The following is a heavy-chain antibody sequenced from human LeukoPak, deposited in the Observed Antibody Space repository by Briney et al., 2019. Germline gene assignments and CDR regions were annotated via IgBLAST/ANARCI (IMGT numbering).Heavy chain of an antibody. CDR3: ARVFGRQLPDY. V-gene: IGHV1-46*01. CDR1: GYTFTNYY. Sequence: GASVKVSCKASGYTFTNYYIHWVRQAPGQGLEWMGLINPSGGTTNCAQKFQGRVTMTRDMSTTTVYMHLSSLRSEDTAVYYCARVFGRQLPDYWGQGTLVTVSS. D-gene: IGHD1-26*01. J-gene: IGHJ4*02. CDR2: INPSGGTT.